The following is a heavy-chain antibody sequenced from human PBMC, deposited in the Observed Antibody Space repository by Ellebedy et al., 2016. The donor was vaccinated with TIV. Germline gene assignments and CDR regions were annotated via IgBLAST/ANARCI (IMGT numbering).Heavy chain of an antibody. CDR1: GYTFTSYT. D-gene: IGHD4-17*01. CDR3: AREGGRGYGEIDD. Sequence: AASVKVSCKSSGYTFTSYTIHWVRQASGQGLEWMGWMNPNSGDTGYSLKFQGRATMTTNRSVSTAYMELLSLASDDTAMYYCAREGGRGYGEIDDWGQGTLVTVSS. J-gene: IGHJ4*02. CDR2: MNPNSGDT. V-gene: IGHV1-8*01.